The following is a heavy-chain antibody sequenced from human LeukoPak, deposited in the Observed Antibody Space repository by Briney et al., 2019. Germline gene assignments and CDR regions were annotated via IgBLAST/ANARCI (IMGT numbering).Heavy chain of an antibody. V-gene: IGHV3-53*01. CDR1: GFTVSSNS. CDR2: IYSDNT. J-gene: IGHJ6*03. Sequence: PGGSLRLSCTVSGFTVSSNSMSWVRQAPGKGLEWVSFIYSDNTHYSDSVKGRFTISRDNAKNSLYLQMNSLRAEDTAVYYCARGGNWNSGYYYYYMDVWGKGTMVTVSS. CDR3: ARGGNWNSGYYYYYMDV. D-gene: IGHD1-7*01.